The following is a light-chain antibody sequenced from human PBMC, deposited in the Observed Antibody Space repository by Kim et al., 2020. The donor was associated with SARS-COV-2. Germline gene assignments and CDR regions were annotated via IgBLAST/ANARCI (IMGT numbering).Light chain of an antibody. CDR1: RDISNY. V-gene: IGKV1-33*01. J-gene: IGKJ2*01. Sequence: DIQMTQSPSSLSASVGHGVNITCQASRDISNYLNWYQQKPGRAPNLLIYDASNLHTGVSSRFSGTGSGTEFTFTINSLQPEDVATYVCQQYEDLPYTFGQGTKLEI. CDR2: DAS. CDR3: QQYEDLPYT.